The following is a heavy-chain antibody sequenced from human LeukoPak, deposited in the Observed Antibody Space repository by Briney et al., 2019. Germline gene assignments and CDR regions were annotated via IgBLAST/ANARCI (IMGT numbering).Heavy chain of an antibody. D-gene: IGHD3-10*01. CDR1: GFTFDDHA. J-gene: IGHJ4*02. Sequence: GRSLRLSCAASGFTFDDHAMHWVRQAPGKGLEWASGISWNSGNIGYADSVKGRFTISRDNAKNSLYLQMNSLRAEDTALYYCAKTPGYATGSAAYFDYWGQGTLVTVSS. V-gene: IGHV3-9*01. CDR2: ISWNSGNI. CDR3: AKTPGYATGSAAYFDY.